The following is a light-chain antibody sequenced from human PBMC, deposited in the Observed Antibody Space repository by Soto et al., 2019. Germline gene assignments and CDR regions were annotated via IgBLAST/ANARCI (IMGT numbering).Light chain of an antibody. J-gene: IGKJ1*01. CDR1: QSVSNN. CDR2: GAS. Sequence: IVMTQSPASLSVSPGEGATLSCRASQSVSNNLAWYQQKPGQAPRLLIYGASTRATGIPARFSGGGSGTDFTLTISSLQSEDFAVYYCQQYNNWPRGTLGQGTKVDIK. CDR3: QQYNNWPRGT. V-gene: IGKV3-15*01.